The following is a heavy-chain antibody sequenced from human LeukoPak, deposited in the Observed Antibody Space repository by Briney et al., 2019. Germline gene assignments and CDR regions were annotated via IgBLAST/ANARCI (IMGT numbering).Heavy chain of an antibody. CDR2: IIPIFGTA. CDR3: ARDNGRSPYGGNSDYYYGMDV. Sequence: GAPVKVSCKASGGTFSSYAISWVRQAPGQGLEWMGGIIPIFGTANYAQKFQGRVTITADESTSTAYMELSSLRSEDTAVYYCARDNGRSPYGGNSDYYYGMDVWGQGTTVTVSS. CDR1: GGTFSSYA. J-gene: IGHJ6*02. V-gene: IGHV1-69*01. D-gene: IGHD4-23*01.